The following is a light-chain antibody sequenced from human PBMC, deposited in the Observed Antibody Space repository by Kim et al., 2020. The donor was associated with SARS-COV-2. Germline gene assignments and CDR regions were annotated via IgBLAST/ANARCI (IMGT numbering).Light chain of an antibody. Sequence: HSITISCTVTSSDVGGYNYVSWYQQHPGKATHLMIYDVSKRPSGVSNRFSGSKSGNTASLTISGLQAEDEADYYCSSYTSSSTFVVFGGGTQLTVL. CDR3: SSYTSSSTFVV. J-gene: IGLJ2*01. CDR1: SSDVGGYNY. CDR2: DVS. V-gene: IGLV2-14*04.